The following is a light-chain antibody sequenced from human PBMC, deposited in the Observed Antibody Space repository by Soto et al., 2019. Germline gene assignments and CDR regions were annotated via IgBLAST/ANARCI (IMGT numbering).Light chain of an antibody. CDR2: EVS. CDR1: SSAIGAYDY. J-gene: IGLJ1*01. V-gene: IGLV2-14*03. CDR3: TSFAPGRIDD. Sequence: QSVLTQPAAVSGSPGQTITISCSGTSSAIGAYDYVSWYQQHRSREPKHIIYEVSHRFSRLSYRFSGSKSGNTASLTISGLQAEDEGDYYCTSFAPGRIDDFGSGTKVTVL.